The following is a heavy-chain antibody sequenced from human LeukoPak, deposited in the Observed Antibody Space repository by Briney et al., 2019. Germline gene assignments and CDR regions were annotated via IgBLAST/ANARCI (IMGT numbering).Heavy chain of an antibody. CDR3: ARRRNMYGMDV. CDR1: GYTFTSYG. V-gene: IGHV1-2*04. Sequence: ASVKVSCKASGYTFTSYGINWVPQAPGQGLEWMGWINPNSGGTNYAQKFQGWVTMTRDTSISTAYMELSRLRSDDTAVYYCARRRNMYGMDVWGQGTTVTVSS. J-gene: IGHJ6*02. CDR2: INPNSGGT.